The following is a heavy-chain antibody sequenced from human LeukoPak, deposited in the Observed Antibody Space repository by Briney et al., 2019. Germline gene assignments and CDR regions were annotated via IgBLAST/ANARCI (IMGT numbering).Heavy chain of an antibody. CDR2: ISGDGGRT. V-gene: IGHV3-43*02. CDR3: GRDPNGDYIGAFDFQR. D-gene: IGHD4-17*01. J-gene: IGHJ1*01. Sequence: PGGSLRLSCAASGFTFDDYAMHWVRQAPGKGLEWVSLISGDGGRTYYAGSVQGRFTMSRDNSKNTVFLQMNSLRAEDTAIYYCGRDPNGDYIGAFDFQRWGQGTQVTVSS. CDR1: GFTFDDYA.